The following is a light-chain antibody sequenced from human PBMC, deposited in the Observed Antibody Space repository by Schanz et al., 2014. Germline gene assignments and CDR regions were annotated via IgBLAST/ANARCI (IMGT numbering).Light chain of an antibody. CDR2: LNSDGSH. CDR1: SGHSSYA. CDR3: QTWGTGNPV. V-gene: IGLV4-69*01. Sequence: QLVLTQSPSASASLGASVKLTCTLSSGHSSYAIAWHQQQPEKGPRYLMRLNSDGSHSKGDGIPDRFSVSSSGAERYLTISSLQSEDEADYYCQTWGTGNPVLGGGTKLTVL. J-gene: IGLJ3*02.